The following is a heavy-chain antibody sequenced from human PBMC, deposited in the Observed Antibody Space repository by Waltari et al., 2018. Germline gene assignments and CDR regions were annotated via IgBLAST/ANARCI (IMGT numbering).Heavy chain of an antibody. Sequence: EVQLVEAGGNLVQPGGSLRLACVAAGFTFSRYWVHWLRQAPGKGLVWVSRINTDGRSATYADSVKGRFTVSRDNAKNTLYLQMNSLRAEDTAVYYCARGTDDLQYYYYMDVWGKGTTVTISS. CDR3: ARGTDDLQYYYYMDV. CDR1: GFTFSRYW. D-gene: IGHD3-3*01. V-gene: IGHV3-74*03. J-gene: IGHJ6*03. CDR2: INTDGRSA.